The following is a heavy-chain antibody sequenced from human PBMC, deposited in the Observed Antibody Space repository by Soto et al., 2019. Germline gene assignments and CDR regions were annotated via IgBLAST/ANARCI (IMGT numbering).Heavy chain of an antibody. CDR3: AVHVDTAMVVPWQDEERYYYYGMDV. D-gene: IGHD5-18*01. J-gene: IGHJ6*02. CDR2: IIPIFGTA. Sequence: SVKVSCKASGGTFSSYAISWVRQAPGQGLEWMGGIIPIFGTANYAQKFQGRVTITADESTSTAYMELSSLRSEDTAVYYCAVHVDTAMVVPWQDEERYYYYGMDVWGQGTTVTVSS. V-gene: IGHV1-69*13. CDR1: GGTFSSYA.